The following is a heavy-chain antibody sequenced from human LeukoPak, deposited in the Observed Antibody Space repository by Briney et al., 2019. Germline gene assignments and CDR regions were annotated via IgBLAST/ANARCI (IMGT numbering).Heavy chain of an antibody. CDR1: GLTVSSNY. D-gene: IGHD3-9*01. V-gene: IGHV3-66*01. Sequence: GESLRLSCAASGLTVSSNYMSWVRQAPGKGLEWVSVIYSGGSTYYADSVKGRFTISRDNSKNTLYLQMNSLRAEDTAVYYCASPATRYFDWLLSSPQYYGMDVWGQGTTVTVSS. CDR2: IYSGGST. CDR3: ASPATRYFDWLLSSPQYYGMDV. J-gene: IGHJ6*02.